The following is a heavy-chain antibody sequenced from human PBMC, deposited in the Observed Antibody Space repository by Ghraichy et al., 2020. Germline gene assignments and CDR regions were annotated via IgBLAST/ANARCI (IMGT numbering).Heavy chain of an antibody. D-gene: IGHD3-10*01. CDR3: ARGDDYGSVRWYYYGLDV. CDR2: IRFDGGNK. Sequence: GESQNISCAASGFTFRTYAMHWVRQAPGKGLEWVAAIRFDGGNKYYGDSVKGRFTISRDNSRNTLDLQMNSLRVEDTAVYYCARGDDYGSVRWYYYGLDVWGQGTTVTVSS. V-gene: IGHV3-33*01. J-gene: IGHJ6*02. CDR1: GFTFRTYA.